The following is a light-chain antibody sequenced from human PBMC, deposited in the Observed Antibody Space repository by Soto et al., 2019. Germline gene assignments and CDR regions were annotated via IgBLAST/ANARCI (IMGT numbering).Light chain of an antibody. V-gene: IGLV6-57*04. CDR2: EDN. Sequence: NFMLTQPHSVSESPGKTVTISCTRSSGSIASNYVQWYQQRPGSAPTTVIFEDNQRPSGVPDRFSGSTDGSSNSASLTISGLQPEDEADYYCQSYDSSTVVFGGGTKLTFL. CDR3: QSYDSSTVV. CDR1: SGSIASNY. J-gene: IGLJ2*01.